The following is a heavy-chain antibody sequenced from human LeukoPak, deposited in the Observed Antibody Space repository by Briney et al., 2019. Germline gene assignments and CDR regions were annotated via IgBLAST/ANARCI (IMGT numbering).Heavy chain of an antibody. CDR1: DESISSSDYY. D-gene: IGHD3-16*01. CDR3: ARDLPRENSYAYGFWFDP. V-gene: IGHV4-39*07. J-gene: IGHJ5*02. CDR2: IHPHGTM. Sequence: PSETLSLTCSVSDESISSSDYYWGRIRQPPGKGLEWIGTIHPHGTMYYNPSLKSRVTISMDKSKNLFSLKLNSVTAADTAVYYCARDLPRENSYAYGFWFDPWGQGTLVTVSS.